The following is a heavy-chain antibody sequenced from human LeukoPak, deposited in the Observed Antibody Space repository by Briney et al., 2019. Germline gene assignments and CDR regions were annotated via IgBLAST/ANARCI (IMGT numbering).Heavy chain of an antibody. CDR2: IDTDGSTT. Sequence: GGSLRLSCVASGFTFSNSWIHWFRQVPGKGLVWVSRIDTDGSTTGYADSVRGRFTISRDNAKNTLYLQMNGLRAEDTAIYYCAKDLTWNTADYRGQGTLVTVSS. CDR3: AKDLTWNTADY. D-gene: IGHD1/OR15-1a*01. V-gene: IGHV3-74*01. J-gene: IGHJ4*02. CDR1: GFTFSNSW.